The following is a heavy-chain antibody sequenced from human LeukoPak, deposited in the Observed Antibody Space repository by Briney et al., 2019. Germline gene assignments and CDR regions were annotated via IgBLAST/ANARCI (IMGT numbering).Heavy chain of an antibody. CDR2: MNPNSGNT. CDR1: GYTFTSYE. J-gene: IGHJ4*02. V-gene: IGHV1-8*01. Sequence: ASVKVSCKASGYTFTSYEINWVRQATGQGLEWMGWMNPNSGNTGYAQKFQGRSTMTWDTSITTAYMELSSLRSEDTAVYYCAREYRHQPDWGQGTLVTVFS. CDR3: AREYRHQPD. D-gene: IGHD5-12*01.